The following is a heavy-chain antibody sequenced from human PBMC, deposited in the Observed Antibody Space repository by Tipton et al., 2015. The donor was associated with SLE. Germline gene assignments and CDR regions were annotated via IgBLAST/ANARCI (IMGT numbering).Heavy chain of an antibody. CDR2: ISSSGSTI. CDR3: ASHGSGSSYYFDY. J-gene: IGHJ4*02. D-gene: IGHD3-10*01. Sequence: GSLRLSCAASGFTFSSYEMNWVRQAPGKGLEWVSYISSSGSTIYYADSVKGRFTISRDNAKNSLYLQMNSLRAEDTAVYYCASHGSGSSYYFDYWGQGTLVTVSS. V-gene: IGHV3-48*03. CDR1: GFTFSSYE.